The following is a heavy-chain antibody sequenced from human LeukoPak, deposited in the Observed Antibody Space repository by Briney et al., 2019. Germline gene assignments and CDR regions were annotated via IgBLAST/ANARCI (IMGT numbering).Heavy chain of an antibody. J-gene: IGHJ4*02. CDR2: IRRDGSDK. Sequence: GGSLRLSCAVSGFTFRSYGMHWVRRAPGKGLEWVTFIRRDGSDKYYADSVKGRFTISRDDSKNALYLQMNSLKPEDTAIYHCVQDRDWGFGYWGRGTLVTVSS. D-gene: IGHD7-27*01. CDR1: GFTFRSYG. V-gene: IGHV3-30*02. CDR3: VQDRDWGFGY.